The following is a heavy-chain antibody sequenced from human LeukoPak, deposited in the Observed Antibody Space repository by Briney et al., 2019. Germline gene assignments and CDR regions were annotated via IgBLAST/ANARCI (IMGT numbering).Heavy chain of an antibody. CDR2: IYYSGST. CDR3: ARYGGSNDY. CDR1: GGSISSYY. Sequence: SETLSLTCTVSGGSISSYYWSWIRQPPGKGLEWIGYIYYSGSTNYNPSLKSRVTISVDTSKNQFSLKLSSVIAADTAVYYCARYGGSNDYWGQGTLVTVSS. V-gene: IGHV4-59*01. D-gene: IGHD4-23*01. J-gene: IGHJ4*02.